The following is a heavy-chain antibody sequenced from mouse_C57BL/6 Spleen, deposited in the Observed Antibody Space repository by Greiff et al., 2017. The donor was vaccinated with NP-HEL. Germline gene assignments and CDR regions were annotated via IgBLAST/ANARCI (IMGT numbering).Heavy chain of an antibody. V-gene: IGHV3-6*01. J-gene: IGHJ2*01. CDR3: ARESPGYGSDY. Sequence: EVHLVESGPGLVKPSQSLSLTCSVTGYSITSGYYWNWIRQFPGNKLEWMGYISYDGSNNYNPSLKNRISITRDTSKNQFFLKLNSVTTEDTATYYCARESPGYGSDYWGQGTTLTVSS. CDR1: GYSITSGYY. CDR2: ISYDGSN. D-gene: IGHD1-1*01.